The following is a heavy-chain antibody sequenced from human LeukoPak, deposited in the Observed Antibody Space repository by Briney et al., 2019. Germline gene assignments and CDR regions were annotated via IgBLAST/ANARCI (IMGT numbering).Heavy chain of an antibody. CDR3: AKYRFAVPNYYYYMDV. CDR2: IIPIFGTA. CDR1: GGTFSSYA. J-gene: IGHJ6*03. Sequence: GASVKVSCKASGGTFSSYAISWVRQAPGQGLEWMGGIIPIFGTANYAQKFQGRVTITADKSTSTAYMELSSLRSEDTAVYYCAKYRFAVPNYYYYMDVWAKGTTVTVSS. D-gene: IGHD2-2*01. V-gene: IGHV1-69*06.